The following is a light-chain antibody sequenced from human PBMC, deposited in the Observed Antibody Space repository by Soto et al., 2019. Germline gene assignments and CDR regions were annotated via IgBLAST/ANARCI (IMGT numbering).Light chain of an antibody. CDR1: HSVLHRPNNNNY. CDR2: WAS. Sequence: DFVMTQSPDSLAVSLGERATITCTSSHSVLHRPNNNNYLAWYQQKPGQPPKLLMIWASAREAWVPERFNGNGSGTDFTLTITSLQAEDGAVYFGQQYYDTPRTFGRGTKGEI. J-gene: IGKJ1*01. V-gene: IGKV4-1*01. CDR3: QQYYDTPRT.